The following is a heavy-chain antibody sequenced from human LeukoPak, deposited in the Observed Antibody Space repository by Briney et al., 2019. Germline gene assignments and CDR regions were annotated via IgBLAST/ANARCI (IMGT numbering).Heavy chain of an antibody. V-gene: IGHV1-8*03. CDR2: MNPKSGNT. CDR1: GYTFTTYD. J-gene: IGHJ4*02. CDR3: AGVAGSIDY. Sequence: GASVKVSCKASGYTFTTYDINWVRQATGQGLEWMGWMNPKSGNTGYAQKFQGRVTITRDTSISTAYMELSSLRSEETAVYYCAGVAGSIDYWGQGTLVTVSS. D-gene: IGHD6-19*01.